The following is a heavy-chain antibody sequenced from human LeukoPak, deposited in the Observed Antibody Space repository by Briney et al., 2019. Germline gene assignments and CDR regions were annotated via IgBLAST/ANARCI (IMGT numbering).Heavy chain of an antibody. D-gene: IGHD3-10*01. Sequence: PSETLSLTCSVSGGSISSSSNYWGWIRQPPGKGLEWIGSIYYSGNTYYNPSLKSRVTISVDTSKNQFSLKLSSVTAADTAVYYCARLGLSGLLDYWGQGTLVTVSS. CDR2: IYYSGNT. CDR3: ARLGLSGLLDY. CDR1: GGSISSSSNY. V-gene: IGHV4-39*01. J-gene: IGHJ4*02.